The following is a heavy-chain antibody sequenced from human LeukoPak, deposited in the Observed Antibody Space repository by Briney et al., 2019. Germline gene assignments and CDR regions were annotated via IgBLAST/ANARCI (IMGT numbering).Heavy chain of an antibody. CDR2: IRYDGSNK. CDR1: GFTFTNYG. D-gene: IGHD4-17*01. V-gene: IGHV3-30*02. Sequence: GGSLRLSCAASGFTFTNYGMHWVRQAPGKGLEWVAFIRYDGSNKYYADSVKGRFTISRDNSKNTLYLQMNSLRAEDTAVYYCAKSGGVTTTLGYWGQGTLVTVSS. CDR3: AKSGGVTTTLGY. J-gene: IGHJ4*02.